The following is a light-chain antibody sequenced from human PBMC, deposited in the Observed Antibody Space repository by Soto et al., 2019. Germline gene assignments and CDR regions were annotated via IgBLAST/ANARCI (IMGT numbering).Light chain of an antibody. CDR1: ETVDSF. J-gene: IGKJ4*01. CDR3: QEAKEVPSPT. CDR2: DAS. Sequence: EIVLTQSPATLSLSPGERAALSCRASETVDSFLAWYQQKPGQAPRLLIYDASKRATGIPARFSGSGSGTDLHLTNQQLEAEDFSSYLLQEAKEVPSPTFGGGTKVEIK. V-gene: IGKV3-11*01.